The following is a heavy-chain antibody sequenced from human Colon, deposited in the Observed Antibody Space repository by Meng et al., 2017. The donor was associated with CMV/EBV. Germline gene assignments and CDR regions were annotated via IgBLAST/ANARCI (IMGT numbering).Heavy chain of an antibody. J-gene: IGHJ4*02. V-gene: IGHV4-59*01. CDR3: ARVKLQNNQYYFDY. CDR2: IYYTGRT. Sequence: EPLXXTCXASGGXXXTSWXXIRQPPGKRMEWIGYIYYTGRTNYNPSLKSRVTMSVDTSKNQFSLKLSSVTAADTAVYYCARVKLQNNQYYFDYWGQGTLXTVSS. D-gene: IGHD4-11*01. CDR1: GGXXXTS.